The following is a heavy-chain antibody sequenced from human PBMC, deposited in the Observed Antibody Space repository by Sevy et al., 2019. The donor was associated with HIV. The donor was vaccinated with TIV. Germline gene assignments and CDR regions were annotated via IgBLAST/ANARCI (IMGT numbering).Heavy chain of an antibody. J-gene: IGHJ6*02. CDR2: INPNSGNT. CDR1: GYTFTSYD. V-gene: IGHV1-8*01. D-gene: IGHD3-10*01. Sequence: ASVKVSCKASGYTFTSYDINWVRQATGQGLEWMGWINPNSGNTGYAQKFQGRVTMTRNTSISTAYMELSSLRSEDTAVYDCARGTMVRGVVYYGMDVWGQGTTVTVSS. CDR3: ARGTMVRGVVYYGMDV.